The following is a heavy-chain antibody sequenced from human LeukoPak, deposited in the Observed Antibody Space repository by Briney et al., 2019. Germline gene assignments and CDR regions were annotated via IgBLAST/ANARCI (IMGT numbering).Heavy chain of an antibody. D-gene: IGHD6-13*01. CDR2: IFSDGNT. CDR3: ARASTASWYGDY. Sequence: GGSLRLSCAGSGFTVSSSHMSWVRQAPGKGLEWVSVIFSDGNTNYADSVKGRFTISRDNFKNTVGLQMNSLRVEDTAVYYCARASTASWYGDYWGQGTLVTVSS. J-gene: IGHJ4*02. V-gene: IGHV3-66*01. CDR1: GFTVSSSH.